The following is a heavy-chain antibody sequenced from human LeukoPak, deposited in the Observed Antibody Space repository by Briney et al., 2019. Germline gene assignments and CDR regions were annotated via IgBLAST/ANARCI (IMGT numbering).Heavy chain of an antibody. Sequence: GGSLRLSCAASGFTFSSYPMHWVRQAPGRGLEYLATISNNGGRTYYANSVKGRFTISRDNSKNTLYLQMKSLRAEDTAVYYCARTDETAPAEDFQHWGQGTLVTVSS. V-gene: IGHV3-64*01. D-gene: IGHD2-21*02. CDR2: ISNNGGRT. CDR1: GFTFSSYP. CDR3: ARTDETAPAEDFQH. J-gene: IGHJ1*01.